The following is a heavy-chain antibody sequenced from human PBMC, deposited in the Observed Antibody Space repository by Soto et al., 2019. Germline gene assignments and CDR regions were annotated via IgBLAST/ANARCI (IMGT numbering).Heavy chain of an antibody. CDR1: GGTINSGDYF. CDR3: DRVKARLYRDYCFDF. V-gene: IGHV4-30-4*01. D-gene: IGHD2-15*01. CDR2: IFYTGST. Sequence: SETLSLTCSVSGGTINSGDYFWSWIRQPPGKGLEWIGSIFYTGSTYYSPSLKSRASMSMDTSKNLLSLRLMSLTAGDTALYFCDRVKARLYRDYCFDFWGQGTLVTVSS. J-gene: IGHJ4*02.